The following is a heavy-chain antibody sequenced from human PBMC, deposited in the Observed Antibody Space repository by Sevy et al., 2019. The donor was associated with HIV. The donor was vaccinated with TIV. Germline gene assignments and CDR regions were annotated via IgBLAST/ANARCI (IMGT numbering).Heavy chain of an antibody. D-gene: IGHD4-17*01. Sequence: GGSLRLSCAVSGFIVSSNYMIWVRQAPGKGLEWVSIIYSGGNTYYAGSVKGRFTISRDNSKNTLYVQMNSLSAEDTAVYYCAKDRITVIGDAFDLWGQGTMVTVSS. CDR2: IYSGGNT. CDR3: AKDRITVIGDAFDL. CDR1: GFIVSSNY. J-gene: IGHJ3*01. V-gene: IGHV3-53*01.